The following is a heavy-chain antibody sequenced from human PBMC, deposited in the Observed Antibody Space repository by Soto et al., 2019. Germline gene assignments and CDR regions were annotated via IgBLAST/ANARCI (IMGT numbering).Heavy chain of an antibody. J-gene: IGHJ4*02. D-gene: IGHD3-3*01. CDR1: GYSFTSDW. V-gene: IGHV5-51*01. CDR3: ARQITIFGVAEGGFDY. Sequence: GESLKISCKGSGYSFTSDWIGWVRQMPGKGLEWMGIIYPGDSDTRYSPSFQGQVTISADKSISTAYLQWSSLKASDTAMYYCARQITIFGVAEGGFDYWGQGTLVTV. CDR2: IYPGDSDT.